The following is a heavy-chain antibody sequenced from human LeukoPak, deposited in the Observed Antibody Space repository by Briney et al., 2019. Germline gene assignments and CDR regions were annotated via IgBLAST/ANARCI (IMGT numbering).Heavy chain of an antibody. CDR3: ARGSGWYFY. CDR2: INQDGSET. D-gene: IGHD6-19*01. V-gene: IGHV3-7*01. J-gene: IGHJ4*02. CDR1: GFTFSDYW. Sequence: GGSLRLSCAASGFTFSDYWMSWVRQAPGKGPEWVANINQDGSETYYVDSVEGRFTISRDNAKNSLFLQMSSLRAEDTAVYYCARGSGWYFYWGQGTLVTVSS.